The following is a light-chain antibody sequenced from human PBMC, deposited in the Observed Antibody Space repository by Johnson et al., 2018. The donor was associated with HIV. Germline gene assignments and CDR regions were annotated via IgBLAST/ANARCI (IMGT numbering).Light chain of an antibody. V-gene: IGLV1-44*01. CDR2: RNN. Sequence: QSALTQPPSASGTPGQRVTISCSGSSSNIGGNPVNWYQQLPGTAPKLLIYRNNQRPSGVPDRFSGSKSGTSASLAISGLQAEDEADYYCAAWDDSLSADFVFGTGTEVTVL. J-gene: IGLJ1*01. CDR3: AAWDDSLSADFV. CDR1: SSNIGGNP.